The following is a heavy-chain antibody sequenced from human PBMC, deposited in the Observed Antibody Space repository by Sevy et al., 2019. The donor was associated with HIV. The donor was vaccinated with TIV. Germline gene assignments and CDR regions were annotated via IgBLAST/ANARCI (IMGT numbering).Heavy chain of an antibody. CDR1: GYTFTDFY. V-gene: IGHV1-2*02. CDR2: INPNTSVT. J-gene: IGHJ5*01. CDR3: VRGRVIFDS. Sequence: ASVKVSCKASGYTFTDFYLHWVRQAPGHGLEWVGYINPNTSVTNYARKFRGRVTVTSDTSITTAYMELRSLASDDTALYYCVRGRVIFDSWGQGTLVTVS.